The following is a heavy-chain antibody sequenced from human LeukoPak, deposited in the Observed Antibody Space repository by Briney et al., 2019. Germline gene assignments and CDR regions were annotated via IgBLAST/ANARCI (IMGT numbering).Heavy chain of an antibody. CDR3: ARDRNVVVVAANYGFDY. Sequence: ASVKASCKASGYTFSGYAIHWVRQAPGQKFEWMGWIDADNGDTRYSQKFQGRVTITRDTSASTVYMELSSLRSEDTAVYYCARDRNVVVVAANYGFDYWGQGTLVTVSS. CDR2: IDADNGDT. J-gene: IGHJ4*02. CDR1: GYTFSGYA. D-gene: IGHD2-15*01. V-gene: IGHV1-3*01.